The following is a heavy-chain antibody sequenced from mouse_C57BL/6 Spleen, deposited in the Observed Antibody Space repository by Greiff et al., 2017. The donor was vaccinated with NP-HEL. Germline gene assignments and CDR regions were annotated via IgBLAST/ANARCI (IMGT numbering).Heavy chain of an antibody. J-gene: IGHJ3*01. CDR1: GYSFTDYN. V-gene: IGHV1-39*01. Sequence: EVQLQQSGPELVKPGASVTISCKASGYSFTDYNMNWVKQSNGKSLEWIGVINPNYGTTSYNQKFKGKATLTVDQSSSTAYMQLNSLTSEDSAVYYCATRGIYDGYGFAYGGQGTLVTVSA. CDR3: ATRGIYDGYGFAY. CDR2: INPNYGTT. D-gene: IGHD2-3*01.